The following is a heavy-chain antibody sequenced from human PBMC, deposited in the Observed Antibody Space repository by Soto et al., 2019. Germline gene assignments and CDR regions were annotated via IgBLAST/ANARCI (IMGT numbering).Heavy chain of an antibody. Sequence: SVKVSCKASGGTFSSYAISWVRQAPGQGLEWMGGIIPIFGTANYAQKFQGRVTITADESTSTAYMELSSLRSEDTAVYYCASVNSGSYYVPNAVDIWGQGTMVT. V-gene: IGHV1-69*13. CDR1: GGTFSSYA. CDR3: ASVNSGSYYVPNAVDI. D-gene: IGHD1-26*01. CDR2: IIPIFGTA. J-gene: IGHJ3*02.